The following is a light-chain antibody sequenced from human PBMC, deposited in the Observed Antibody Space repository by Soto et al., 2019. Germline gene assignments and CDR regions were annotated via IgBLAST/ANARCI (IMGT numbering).Light chain of an antibody. CDR2: GAS. Sequence: EIVMTQSPATLSVSPGERATLSCRASQSVSSKLAWYQQKPGQAPRLLIYGASTRATGIPARFSGSGSGTEFTLTISSLQSEDFAFYYCQQYNNWPPYTFGQGTKLEIK. CDR3: QQYNNWPPYT. CDR1: QSVSSK. J-gene: IGKJ2*01. V-gene: IGKV3-15*01.